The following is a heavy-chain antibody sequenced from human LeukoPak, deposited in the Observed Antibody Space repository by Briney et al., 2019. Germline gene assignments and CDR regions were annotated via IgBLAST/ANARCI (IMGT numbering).Heavy chain of an antibody. CDR3: ARLGLWFGELYFSSRYYYYMDV. CDR2: INHSGST. V-gene: IGHV4-34*01. Sequence: SETLSLTCAVYGGSFSGYYWSWLRQPPGKGLEWIGEINHSGSTNYNPSLKSRVTISVDTSKNQFSLKLSSVTAADTAVYYCARLGLWFGELYFSSRYYYYMDVWGKGTTVTISS. CDR1: GGSFSGYY. D-gene: IGHD3-10*01. J-gene: IGHJ6*03.